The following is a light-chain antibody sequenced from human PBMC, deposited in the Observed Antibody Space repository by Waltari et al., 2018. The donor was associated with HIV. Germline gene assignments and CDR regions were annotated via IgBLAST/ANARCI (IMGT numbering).Light chain of an antibody. V-gene: IGKV3-15*01. CDR3: QQYNTWWT. Sequence: EIVMTQSPALLSVSPGERASLSCRASQSVRYKLAWYQQKPGQAHRLLIYGASIRATGIPARFSGSGSGTDFSLTISSLQSEDSAVYYCQQYNTWWTFGQGTKVEFK. J-gene: IGKJ1*01. CDR2: GAS. CDR1: QSVRYK.